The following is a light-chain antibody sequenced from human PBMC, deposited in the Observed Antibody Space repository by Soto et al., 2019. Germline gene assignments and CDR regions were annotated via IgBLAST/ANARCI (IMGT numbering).Light chain of an antibody. CDR1: MRDVGAYHL. Sequence: QSVLTQPASVSGSPGQSITISCAGTMRDVGAYHLVSWYKQHPGRAPQLILYEVRNRPLGISFRFSCSKSGNTASLTISWLQDEYEADYYCSSFTSISSLIFGGGTKLTVL. J-gene: IGLJ2*01. CDR3: SSFTSISSLI. V-gene: IGLV2-14*01. CDR2: EVR.